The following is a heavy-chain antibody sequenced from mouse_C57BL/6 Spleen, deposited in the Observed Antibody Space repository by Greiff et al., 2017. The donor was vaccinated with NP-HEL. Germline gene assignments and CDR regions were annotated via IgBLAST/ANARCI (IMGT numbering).Heavy chain of an antibody. CDR1: GYSITSGYY. D-gene: IGHD2-3*01. V-gene: IGHV3-6*01. Sequence: EVQLQESGPGLVKPSQSLSLTCSVTGYSITSGYYWNWIRQFPGNKLEWMGYISYDGSNNYNPSLKNRISITRDTSKNQFFLKLNSVTTEDTATYYCAGGGWLYYAMDYWGQGTSVTVSS. J-gene: IGHJ4*01. CDR2: ISYDGSN. CDR3: AGGGWLYYAMDY.